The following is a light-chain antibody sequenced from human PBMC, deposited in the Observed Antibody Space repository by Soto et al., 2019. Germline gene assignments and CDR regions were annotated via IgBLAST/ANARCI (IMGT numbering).Light chain of an antibody. CDR1: QSVSSN. V-gene: IGKV3-15*01. CDR2: GAS. Sequence: EIVMTQSPATLSVSPGERATLSCRASQSVSSNLAWYQQKPGQAPRLLIYGASTRATGIPARFSGSGSGTEFTLTISSLQSEDFAVYYCQQYYSTHRTFGQGTKVEIK. CDR3: QQYYSTHRT. J-gene: IGKJ1*01.